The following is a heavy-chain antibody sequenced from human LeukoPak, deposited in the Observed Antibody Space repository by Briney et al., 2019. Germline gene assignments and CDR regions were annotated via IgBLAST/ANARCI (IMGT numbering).Heavy chain of an antibody. CDR3: AKDWVVGYYDSSGYYYSY. D-gene: IGHD3-22*01. V-gene: IGHV3-23*01. CDR2: ISGSGGST. CDR1: GFTFSSDG. Sequence: PGGTLRLSCAASGFTFSSDGMSWVRQAPAKGREWVSAISGSGGSTYYADSAKGRCTISRDNSKNTLYLQMNSLRAEDTAVYYCAKDWVVGYYDSSGYYYSYWGQGTLVTVSS. J-gene: IGHJ4*02.